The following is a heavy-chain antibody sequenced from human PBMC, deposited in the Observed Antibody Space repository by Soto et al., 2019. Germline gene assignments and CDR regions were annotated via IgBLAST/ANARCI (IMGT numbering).Heavy chain of an antibody. V-gene: IGHV4-34*01. Sequence: PSETLSLTCAVYGGSFSGYYWSWIRQPPGKGLEWIGEINHSGSTNYNPSLKSRVTISVDTSKNQFSLKLSSVTAADTAVYYCASPHYYYGMDVWGDGTTVTVSS. CDR3: ASPHYYYGMDV. CDR2: INHSGST. J-gene: IGHJ6*04. CDR1: GGSFSGYY.